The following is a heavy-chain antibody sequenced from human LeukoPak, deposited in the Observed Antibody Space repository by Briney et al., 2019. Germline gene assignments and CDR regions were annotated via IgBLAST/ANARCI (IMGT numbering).Heavy chain of an antibody. V-gene: IGHV4-39*07. CDR1: GGSISSSSYY. Sequence: SETLSLTCTVSGGSISSSSYYWGWIRQPPGKGLEWIGSIYYSGSTYYNPSLKSRVTISVDTSKNQFSLKLSSVTAADTAVYYCARTTMGYYYYGMDVWGQGTTVTVSS. CDR2: IYYSGST. CDR3: ARTTMGYYYYGMDV. D-gene: IGHD3-10*01. J-gene: IGHJ6*02.